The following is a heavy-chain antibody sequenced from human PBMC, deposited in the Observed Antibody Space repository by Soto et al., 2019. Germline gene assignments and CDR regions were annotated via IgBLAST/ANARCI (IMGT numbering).Heavy chain of an antibody. CDR3: ARQYCSGGSCYLGWFDP. J-gene: IGHJ5*02. CDR1: GYSFTSYW. Sequence: PGESLKISCKGSGYSFTSYWIGWVRQMPGKGLEWMGIIYPGDSDTRYSPSFQGQVTISADKSISTAYLQWSSLKASDTAMYYCARQYCSGGSCYLGWFDPWGQGTLVTVSS. D-gene: IGHD2-15*01. V-gene: IGHV5-51*01. CDR2: IYPGDSDT.